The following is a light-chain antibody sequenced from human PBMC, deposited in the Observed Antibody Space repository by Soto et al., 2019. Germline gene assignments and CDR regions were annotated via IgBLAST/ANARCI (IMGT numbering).Light chain of an antibody. CDR3: QQYDNLPPGLT. Sequence: DIQMTQSPSSLSASVGDRVTITCQASQDISNYLNWYQQKPGKAPKLLIYDASNLETGFPSRFSGSGSGTDFTFTISSLQPEDIETYVYQQYDNLPPGLTFGGGTKVEIK. CDR1: QDISNY. CDR2: DAS. V-gene: IGKV1-33*01. J-gene: IGKJ4*01.